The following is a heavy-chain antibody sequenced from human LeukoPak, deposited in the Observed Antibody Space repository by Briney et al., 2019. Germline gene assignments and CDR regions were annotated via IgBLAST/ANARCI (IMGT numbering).Heavy chain of an antibody. J-gene: IGHJ3*02. D-gene: IGHD3-9*01. CDR2: ISGGGGST. CDR3: AKDDRPYYDILTGPEDDAFDI. CDR1: GFTFSSYA. Sequence: PGGSLRLSCAASGFTFSSYAMSWVRQAPGKGLEWVSAISGGGGSTYYADSVKGRFTISRDNSKNTLYLQMNSLRAEDTAVYYCAKDDRPYYDILTGPEDDAFDIWGQGTMVTVSS. V-gene: IGHV3-23*01.